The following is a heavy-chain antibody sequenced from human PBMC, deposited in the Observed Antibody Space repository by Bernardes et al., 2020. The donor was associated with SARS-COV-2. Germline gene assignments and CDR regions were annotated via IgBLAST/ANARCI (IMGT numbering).Heavy chain of an antibody. CDR2: LYYTVST. J-gene: IGHJ4*02. Sequence: AESLSLTCTVSGGSISADYPSWFRQPPGKGLEWIGYLYYTVSTNYNPSLQSRVTISVDTSKNQFALKLSSVTAADTAVYYCARGFDYWGQGILVTVSS. CDR1: GGSISADY. CDR3: ARGFDY. V-gene: IGHV4-59*01.